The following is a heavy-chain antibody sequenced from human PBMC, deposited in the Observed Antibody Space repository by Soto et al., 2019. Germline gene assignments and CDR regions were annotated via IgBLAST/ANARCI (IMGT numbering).Heavy chain of an antibody. CDR3: AWRLYSSGGSYYYYYYRMYV. J-gene: IGHJ6*02. CDR1: GFTFSSYG. V-gene: IGHV3-30*03. D-gene: IGHD2-15*01. CDR2: ISYDGSNK. Sequence: QVQLVESGGGVVQPGRSLRLSCAASGFTFSSYGMHWVRQAPGKGLEWVAVISYDGSNKYYADSVKGRFTISRDNSKNTLYLQMNSLRAEDKAVYYCAWRLYSSGGSYYYYYYRMYVWGQGTTVTVSS.